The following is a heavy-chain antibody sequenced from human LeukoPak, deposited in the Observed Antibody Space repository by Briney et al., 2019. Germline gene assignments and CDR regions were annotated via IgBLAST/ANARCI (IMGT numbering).Heavy chain of an antibody. Sequence: GGSLRLSCAASGFTFSSYSMNWVRQAPGKGLEWVSSISSSSSYIYYADSVKGRFTISRDNAKNSLYLQMDSLRGEDTAVYYCAKDFRIGYSAHFDYWGQGALDTVSS. D-gene: IGHD2-21*01. J-gene: IGHJ4*02. CDR1: GFTFSSYS. CDR2: ISSSSSYI. CDR3: AKDFRIGYSAHFDY. V-gene: IGHV3-21*04.